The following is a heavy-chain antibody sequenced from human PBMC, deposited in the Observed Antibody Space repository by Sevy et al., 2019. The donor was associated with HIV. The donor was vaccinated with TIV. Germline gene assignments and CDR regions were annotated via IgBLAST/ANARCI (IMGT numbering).Heavy chain of an antibody. CDR1: GRNFRNYA. D-gene: IGHD6-13*01. J-gene: IGHJ4*02. CDR3: ARSISWYASFDS. V-gene: IGHV1-69*01. Sequence: ASVKVSCKASGRNFRNYAISWVRQAPGQGLEWMGGIIPMFETANYVQTFQGRVTITADESTSTAYMELSSLISEDTAIYYCARSISWYASFDSWGQGSLVTVSS. CDR2: IIPMFETA.